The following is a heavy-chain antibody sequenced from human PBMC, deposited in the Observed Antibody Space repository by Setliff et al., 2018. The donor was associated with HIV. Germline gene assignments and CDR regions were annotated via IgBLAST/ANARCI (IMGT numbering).Heavy chain of an antibody. CDR3: ARQWRDQYNSGVSTEYFQH. CDR1: AYSISSGYY. J-gene: IGHJ1*01. Sequence: PSETLSLTCAVSAYSISSGYYWGWIRQPPGKGLEWIGSIYHSGSTYYNPSLMSRVTISVDTSKNQFSLKLRSVTAADTAVYYCARQWRDQYNSGVSTEYFQHWGRGTLVTVSS. V-gene: IGHV4-38-2*01. CDR2: IYHSGST. D-gene: IGHD3-22*01.